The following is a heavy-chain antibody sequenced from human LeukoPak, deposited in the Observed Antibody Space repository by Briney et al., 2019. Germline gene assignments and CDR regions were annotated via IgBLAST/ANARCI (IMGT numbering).Heavy chain of an antibody. Sequence: SETLSLTCTVSGDSITTGNYYWSWVRQPAGKGLEWIGRVYTSGATNSNPSLKNRVSISIDPSKNQFSLDLDSVTAADTAVYYCARGGSSWPIPPHWFDYWGPGVLVTVSS. CDR1: GDSITTGNYY. CDR3: ARGGSSWPIPPHWFDY. J-gene: IGHJ4*02. V-gene: IGHV4-61*02. CDR2: VYTSGAT. D-gene: IGHD6-13*01.